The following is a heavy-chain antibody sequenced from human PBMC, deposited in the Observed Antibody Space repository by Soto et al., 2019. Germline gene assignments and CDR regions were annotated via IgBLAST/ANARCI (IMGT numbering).Heavy chain of an antibody. Sequence: EVQLVETGGGLIQPGGSLRLSCAASGFTVSSNYMSWVRQAPGKGLEWVSVIYSGGSTYYADSVKGRFTISRDNSKNTLYLQMNSLRAEDTAVYYCARELRKTYYDYGMDVWGQGTTVTVSS. CDR2: IYSGGST. J-gene: IGHJ6*02. CDR3: ARELRKTYYDYGMDV. CDR1: GFTVSSNY. V-gene: IGHV3-53*02.